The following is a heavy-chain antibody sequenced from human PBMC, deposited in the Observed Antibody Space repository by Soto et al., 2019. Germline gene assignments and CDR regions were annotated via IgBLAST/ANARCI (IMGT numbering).Heavy chain of an antibody. CDR1: GYTFTSYG. D-gene: IGHD3-22*01. CDR2: ISAYNGNT. CDR3: ARMASSSSGYYPYRDY. J-gene: IGHJ4*02. V-gene: IGHV1-18*01. Sequence: QVQLVQSGAEVKKPGASVKVSCKASGYTFTSYGISWVRQAPGQGLEWMGWISAYNGNTNYAQKLQGRVTMTTDTXALXAYMELRSLRSDATAVYYCARMASSSSGYYPYRDYWGQGTLVTVSS.